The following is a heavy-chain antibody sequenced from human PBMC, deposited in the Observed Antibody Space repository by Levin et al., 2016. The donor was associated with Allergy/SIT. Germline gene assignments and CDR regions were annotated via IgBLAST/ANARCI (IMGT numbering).Heavy chain of an antibody. Sequence: GESLKISCAASGFTFSSYSMNWVRQAPGKGLEWVSSISSSSSYIYYADSVKGRFTISRDNAKNSLYLQMNSLRAEDTAVYYCARYRGDIAAFDPWGQGTLVTVSS. J-gene: IGHJ5*02. CDR3: ARYRGDIAAFDP. D-gene: IGHD3-10*01. CDR1: GFTFSSYS. V-gene: IGHV3-21*01. CDR2: ISSSSSYI.